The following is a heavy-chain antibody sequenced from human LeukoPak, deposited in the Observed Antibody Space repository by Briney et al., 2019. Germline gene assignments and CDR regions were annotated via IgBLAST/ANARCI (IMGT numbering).Heavy chain of an antibody. D-gene: IGHD6-19*01. V-gene: IGHV3-53*01. CDR2: IYSGGST. CDR3: ARVAVAGPTGFDY. CDR1: GFTVSSNF. J-gene: IGHJ4*02. Sequence: GGSLRLSCAASGFTVSSNFMTWVRQAPGQGLEWVSTIYSGGSTYYADSVKGRFTISRDISKNTLFLQMNSLRAEDTAVYYCARVAVAGPTGFDYWGQGTLVTVSS.